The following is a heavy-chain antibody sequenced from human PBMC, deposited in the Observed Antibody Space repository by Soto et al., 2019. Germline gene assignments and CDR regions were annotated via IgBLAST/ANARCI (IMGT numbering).Heavy chain of an antibody. V-gene: IGHV3-9*01. D-gene: IGHD6-13*01. CDR2: ITWNSDRV. Sequence: EVQLVESGGGLVQPGRSLRLSCTASGFTFDDYALHWVRQAPRKGLEWVSGITWNSDRVEYADSVKGRFTISRDNARNSLYLQMHRLRADDTALYFCGKGLSIAAIDYWGQGALVTVSS. CDR3: GKGLSIAAIDY. J-gene: IGHJ4*02. CDR1: GFTFDDYA.